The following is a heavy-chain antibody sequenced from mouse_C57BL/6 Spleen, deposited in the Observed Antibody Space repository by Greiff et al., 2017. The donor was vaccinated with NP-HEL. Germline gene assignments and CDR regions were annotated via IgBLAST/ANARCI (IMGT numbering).Heavy chain of an antibody. CDR2: INPNNGGT. D-gene: IGHD1-1*01. J-gene: IGHJ4*01. CDR1: GYTFTDYN. V-gene: IGHV1-22*01. Sequence: EVQLQQSGPELVKPGASVKMSCKASGYTFTDYNMHWVKQSHGKSLEWIGYINPNNGGTSYNQKFKGKATLTVNKSSSTAYMERRSLTSEDSAVYYGARCLTTVVRYYAMDYWGQGTSVTVSS. CDR3: ARCLTTVVRYYAMDY.